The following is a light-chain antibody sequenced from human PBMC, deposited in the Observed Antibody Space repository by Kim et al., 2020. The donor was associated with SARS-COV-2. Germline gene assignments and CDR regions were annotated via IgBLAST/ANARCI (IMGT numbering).Light chain of an antibody. CDR2: EVT. Sequence: GQSSTISCTGSSTYIGSYNLVSWYQYHPGKAPKLMIYEVTKRPSGVSNRFSGSKSGNTASLTISGLQAEDEADYYCCSYAGSSTYVFGTGTKVTVL. J-gene: IGLJ1*01. CDR3: CSYAGSSTYV. V-gene: IGLV2-23*02. CDR1: STYIGSYNL.